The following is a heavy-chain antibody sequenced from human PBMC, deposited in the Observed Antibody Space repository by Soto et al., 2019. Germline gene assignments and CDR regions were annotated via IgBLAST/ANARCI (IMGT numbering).Heavy chain of an antibody. J-gene: IGHJ4*02. Sequence: QVQLVESGGGVVQPGRSLRLSCAASGFTFSSYGMHWVRQAPGKGLEWVAVISYDGSNKYYADSVKGRFTISRDNSKNTLYLQMNSVRAEDTAVYYCAKDRLLWFGELSLGYWGQGTLVTVSS. CDR2: ISYDGSNK. V-gene: IGHV3-30*18. CDR1: GFTFSSYG. D-gene: IGHD3-10*01. CDR3: AKDRLLWFGELSLGY.